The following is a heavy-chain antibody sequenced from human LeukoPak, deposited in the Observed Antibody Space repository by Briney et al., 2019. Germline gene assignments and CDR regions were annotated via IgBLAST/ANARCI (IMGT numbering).Heavy chain of an antibody. CDR2: IIPIFGTA. CDR3: ARARDYGDYAHDY. V-gene: IGHV1-69*13. Sequence: GASVKVSCKASGGTFSSYAISWVRQAPGQGLEWMGGIIPIFGTANYAQKFQGRVTITADESTSTAYMELSSLRAEDTAVYYCARARDYGDYAHDYWGQGTLVTVSS. J-gene: IGHJ4*02. D-gene: IGHD4-17*01. CDR1: GGTFSSYA.